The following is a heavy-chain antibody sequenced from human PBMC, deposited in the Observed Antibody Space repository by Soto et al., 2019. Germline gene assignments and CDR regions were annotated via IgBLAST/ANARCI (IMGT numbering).Heavy chain of an antibody. J-gene: IGHJ5*02. CDR1: GGSIGSYY. D-gene: IGHD6-6*01. Sequence: ASETLSLTCTVSGGSIGSYYWSWIRQSPGKGLEWIGYIYYSGSTNYNPSLKSRVTISVDTSKNQFSLKLSSVTAADTAVYYCARAYRRPPKYNWFDPWGQGTLVTVSS. CDR2: IYYSGST. V-gene: IGHV4-59*12. CDR3: ARAYRRPPKYNWFDP.